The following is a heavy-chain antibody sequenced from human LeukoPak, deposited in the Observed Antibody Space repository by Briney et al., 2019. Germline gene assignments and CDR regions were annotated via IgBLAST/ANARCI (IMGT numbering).Heavy chain of an antibody. CDR3: ARAGSLDS. D-gene: IGHD3-10*01. V-gene: IGHV3-7*01. CDR2: INEDGSEK. Sequence: PGGSLRLSCAASEFTFTAYWMSWVRQAPGKGLECVANINEDGSEKHYVDSVKGRFTISRDNAKKSLYLQMNSLSAEDTAVYYCARAGSLDSWGQGTPVTVSS. J-gene: IGHJ4*02. CDR1: EFTFTAYW.